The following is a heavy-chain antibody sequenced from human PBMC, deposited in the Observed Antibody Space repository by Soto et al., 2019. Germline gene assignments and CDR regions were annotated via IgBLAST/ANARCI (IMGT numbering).Heavy chain of an antibody. CDR1: GGTFSSYT. Sequence: QVQLVQSGAEVKKPGSSVKVSCKASGGTFSSYTISWVRQAPGQGLEWMGRIIPILGIANYAQKFQGRVTITADKSTSTAYMELSSLRSEDTAVYYCARGGPEGTTLYFDLWGRGTLVTVSS. CDR2: IIPILGIA. CDR3: ARGGPEGTTLYFDL. V-gene: IGHV1-69*02. J-gene: IGHJ2*01. D-gene: IGHD4-17*01.